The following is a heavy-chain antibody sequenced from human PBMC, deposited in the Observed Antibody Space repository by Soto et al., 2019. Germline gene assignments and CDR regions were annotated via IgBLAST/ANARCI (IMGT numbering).Heavy chain of an antibody. D-gene: IGHD2-2*01. CDR2: IYYSGST. J-gene: IGHJ6*02. CDR1: GDSISSGDYY. CDR3: ARDIVLVPFFFGYYGMDV. V-gene: IGHV4-30-4*01. Sequence: QVQLQESGPGLVKPSQTLSLTCTVSGDSISSGDYYWSWIRQPPGKGLEWIGYIYYSGSTYYNPSLKSRVTISVDTSKNQFSLNLSSVTAADTAVYYCARDIVLVPFFFGYYGMDVWGQGTTVTVSS.